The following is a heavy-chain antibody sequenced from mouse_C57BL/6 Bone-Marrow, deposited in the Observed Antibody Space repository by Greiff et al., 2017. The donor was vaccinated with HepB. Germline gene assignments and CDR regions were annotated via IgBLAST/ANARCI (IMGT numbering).Heavy chain of an antibody. Sequence: QVQLQQPGAELVKPGASVKLSCKASGYTFTSYWMQWVKQRPGPGLEWIGEIDPSDSYTNYNQKFKGKATLTVDTSSSTAYMQLSSLTSEDSAVYYCARYGNYLYYFDYWGQGTTLTVSS. D-gene: IGHD2-1*01. V-gene: IGHV1-50*01. CDR1: GYTFTSYW. CDR2: IDPSDSYT. J-gene: IGHJ2*01. CDR3: ARYGNYLYYFDY.